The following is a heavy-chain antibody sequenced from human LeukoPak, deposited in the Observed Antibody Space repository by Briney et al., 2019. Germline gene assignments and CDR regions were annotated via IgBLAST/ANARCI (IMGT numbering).Heavy chain of an antibody. J-gene: IGHJ6*03. V-gene: IGHV4-38-2*01. Sequence: PSETLSLTCAVSGYSTSSGYYWGWFRQPPGKGLEWIGCMYHSGSTYYSPSLKSRVTISVDTSKNQFSLKLSSVTAADTAVYYCARQGGSSSPYYYYYMDVWGKGTTVAVSS. CDR2: MYHSGST. CDR3: ARQGGSSSPYYYYYMDV. D-gene: IGHD6-13*01. CDR1: GYSTSSGYY.